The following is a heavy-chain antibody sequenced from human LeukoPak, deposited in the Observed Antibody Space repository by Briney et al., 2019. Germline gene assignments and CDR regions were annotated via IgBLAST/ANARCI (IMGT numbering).Heavy chain of an antibody. J-gene: IGHJ4*02. Sequence: LETLSLTCAVYGGSFSGYYWSWIRQPPGKGLEWIGEINHSGSTNYNPSLKSRVTISVDTSKNQFSLKLSSVTAADTAVYYCARGPYFDYWGQGTLVTVSS. CDR3: ARGPYFDY. CDR2: INHSGST. V-gene: IGHV4-34*01. CDR1: GGSFSGYY.